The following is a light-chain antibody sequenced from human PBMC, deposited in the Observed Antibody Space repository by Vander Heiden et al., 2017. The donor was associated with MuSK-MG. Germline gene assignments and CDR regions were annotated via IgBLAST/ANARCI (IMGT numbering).Light chain of an antibody. CDR1: PGIFNY. J-gene: IGKJ4*01. CDR2: ATS. Sequence: DIQMTQYPSSLSASVGDRVTITCRASPGIFNYLAWYQQRPGKIPKLLIYATSTLQSGVPSRFSGSGTGTDFTLTICSLQPGDVATYYCQKYDSAPLTFGGGTQVEI. CDR3: QKYDSAPLT. V-gene: IGKV1-27*01.